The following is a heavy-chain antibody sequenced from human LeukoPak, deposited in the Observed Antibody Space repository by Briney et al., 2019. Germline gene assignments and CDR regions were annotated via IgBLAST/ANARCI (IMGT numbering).Heavy chain of an antibody. Sequence: ASVKVSCKPSGYTFIAYYIHLVRQAPGQGLEWMGWINPNSGDTNYAQKFQDRVTMTWDTSVSTAYMELSSLTSDDTAVYYCASEGDGSCDSSLCQGAFDFWGQGSVVTVSS. CDR2: INPNSGDT. V-gene: IGHV1-2*02. CDR3: ASEGDGSCDSSLCQGAFDF. J-gene: IGHJ3*01. CDR1: GYTFIAYY. D-gene: IGHD2-21*01.